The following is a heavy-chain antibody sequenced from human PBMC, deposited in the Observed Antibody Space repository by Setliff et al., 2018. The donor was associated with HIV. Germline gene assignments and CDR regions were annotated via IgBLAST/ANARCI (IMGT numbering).Heavy chain of an antibody. J-gene: IGHJ4*02. Sequence: GGSLRLSCAASGFTFSSYAMSWVRQAPGKGLEWVSVIYSGGSRTYYADSVKGRFTISRDNSKNTLYLQMNSLRAEDTAVYYCARENYDILTGYYDYWGQGALVTVSS. V-gene: IGHV3-23*03. D-gene: IGHD3-9*01. CDR2: IYSGGSRT. CDR1: GFTFSSYA. CDR3: ARENYDILTGYYDY.